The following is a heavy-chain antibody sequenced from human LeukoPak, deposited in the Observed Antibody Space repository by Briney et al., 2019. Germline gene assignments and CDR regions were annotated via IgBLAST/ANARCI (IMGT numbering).Heavy chain of an antibody. J-gene: IGHJ4*02. CDR1: GFTLSSYG. D-gene: IGHD3-9*01. CDR2: ISYDGSNK. Sequence: PGRSLRLSCAASGFTLSSYGMHWLRQAPGKGLEWVAIISYDGSNKYYADSVKGRFTISRDNSKDTLYLQMNSLRAEDTAVYYCAKPYDILTGSLDYWGQGTLVTVSS. V-gene: IGHV3-30*18. CDR3: AKPYDILTGSLDY.